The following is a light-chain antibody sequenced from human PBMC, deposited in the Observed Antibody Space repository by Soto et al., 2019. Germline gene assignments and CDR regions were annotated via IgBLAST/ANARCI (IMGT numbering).Light chain of an antibody. Sequence: QSALTQPASVSGSPGQSITISCTGTSSDVGGYIYVSWYQQHPGKAPKLMIYDVTSRPSGVSYRFSGSKSGNTASLTISGLQAEDEADYYCSSYTGSSSYVFGTGTKLTVL. V-gene: IGLV2-14*01. CDR1: SSDVGGYIY. J-gene: IGLJ1*01. CDR2: DVT. CDR3: SSYTGSSSYV.